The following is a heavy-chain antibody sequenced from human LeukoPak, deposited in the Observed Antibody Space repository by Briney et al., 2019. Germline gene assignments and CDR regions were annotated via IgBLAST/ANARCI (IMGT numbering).Heavy chain of an antibody. V-gene: IGHV3-30*02. CDR2: IWYDGSNK. CDR1: GFAFSSYG. CDR3: AKDLGEYYYGSGSLSY. D-gene: IGHD3-10*01. J-gene: IGHJ4*02. Sequence: GGSLRLSCAASGFAFSSYGMHWVRQAPGKGLEWVAVIWYDGSNKYYADSVKGRFTISRDNSKNTLYLQMNSLRAEDTAVYYCAKDLGEYYYGSGSLSYWGQGTLVTVSS.